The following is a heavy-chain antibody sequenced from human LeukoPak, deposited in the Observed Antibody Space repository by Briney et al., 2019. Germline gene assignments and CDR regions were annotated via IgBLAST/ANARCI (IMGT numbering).Heavy chain of an antibody. V-gene: IGHV3-7*01. CDR2: IKQDGSEK. CDR3: ASHPRGKGYYYEYLDY. J-gene: IGHJ4*02. D-gene: IGHD3-22*01. CDR1: GFSFSSYW. Sequence: GGSLRLSCAASGFSFSSYWMSWVRQAPGKGLEWVANIKQDGSEKNYVDSVKGRFTISRDNAKNSLYLQMNSLRAEDTAVYYCASHPRGKGYYYEYLDYWGQGTLVTVSS.